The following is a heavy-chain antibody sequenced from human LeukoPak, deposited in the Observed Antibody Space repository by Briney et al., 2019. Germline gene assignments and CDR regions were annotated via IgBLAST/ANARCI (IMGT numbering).Heavy chain of an antibody. J-gene: IGHJ4*02. CDR2: ITGSGGST. V-gene: IGHV3-23*01. CDR3: AKTKGDYEYWSGYYKYYFDY. Sequence: AGGPLRLSCVASGFTFTNYGMSGARQAPGKGLEGVSVITGSGGSTYYADSVTGRFTISRDNSENTLYLQMNSLRAEDTALYYCAKTKGDYEYWSGYYKYYFDYWGQGTLVTVSS. CDR1: GFTFTNYG. D-gene: IGHD3-3*01.